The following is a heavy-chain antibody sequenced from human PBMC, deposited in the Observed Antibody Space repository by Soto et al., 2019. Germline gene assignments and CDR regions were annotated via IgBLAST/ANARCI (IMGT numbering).Heavy chain of an antibody. CDR2: IYHLGNT. J-gene: IGHJ4*02. Sequence: PSETLSLTCTVSGDSISSYYWSWIRQPPGKGLEWIGYIYHLGNTNYNPSLKSRVTISVDTSKNQFSLKLSSVTAADTAVYYCARHTPAISISDHWGQGTLVTVSS. V-gene: IGHV4-59*08. CDR3: ARHTPAISISDH. CDR1: GDSISSYY. D-gene: IGHD2-15*01.